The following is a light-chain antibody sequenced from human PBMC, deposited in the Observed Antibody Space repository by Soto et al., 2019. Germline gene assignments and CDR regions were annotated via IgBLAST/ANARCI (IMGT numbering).Light chain of an antibody. CDR1: GSNIGAGFD. V-gene: IGLV1-40*01. J-gene: IGLJ2*01. CDR2: GNT. Sequence: QSVLTQPPSLSGAPGQNIIISCTGGGSNIGAGFDVHWYQQLPGTAPKLLIYGNTNRPSGVPDRFSGSKSGTSASLVITGLQAEDEADYYCQSYDTGLSGPVVFGGGTK. CDR3: QSYDTGLSGPVV.